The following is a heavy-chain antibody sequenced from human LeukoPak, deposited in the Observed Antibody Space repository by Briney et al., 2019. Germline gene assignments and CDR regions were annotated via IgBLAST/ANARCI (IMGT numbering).Heavy chain of an antibody. J-gene: IGHJ4*02. V-gene: IGHV4-61*02. CDR2: IQTSGST. D-gene: IGHD3-9*01. CDR1: GGSIRSGSYY. CDR3: AREGGVDEVRYTKWGYYFDY. Sequence: SETLSLTCTVSGGSIRSGSYYWSWIRQPAGKGLEWIGRIQTSGSTNYNPCLKSRVTISVDTSKNQFSLKLSSVSASDTAVYYCAREGGVDEVRYTKWGYYFDYWGQGTLVTVSS.